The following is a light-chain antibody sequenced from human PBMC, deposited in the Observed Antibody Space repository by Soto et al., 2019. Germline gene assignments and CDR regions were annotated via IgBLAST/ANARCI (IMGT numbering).Light chain of an antibody. CDR3: QQYNDWWT. CDR2: GAS. CDR1: QSVSSSY. V-gene: IGKV3-15*01. Sequence: EIVLTQSPGTLSLSPGERATLSCSASQSVSSSYLAWYQQKPGQAPRLLIYGASTRATGVPARFSGSGSGTEFTLTISSLQSEDFAVYYCQQYNDWWTFGQGTKVDIK. J-gene: IGKJ1*01.